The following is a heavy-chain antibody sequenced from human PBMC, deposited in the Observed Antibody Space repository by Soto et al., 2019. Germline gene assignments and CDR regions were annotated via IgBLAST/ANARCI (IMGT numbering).Heavy chain of an antibody. J-gene: IGHJ3*02. D-gene: IGHD5-12*01. Sequence: QVQLVQSGAEVKKPGASVKVSCKASGYTFTSQYLHWVRQAPAQGLEWMGVINPSGGSTTSAQKFQGGVTMTTDTSTSTVYMELSSLRSEDTAVYYCARVIGYDSAWGGFDIWGQGTVVTVSS. CDR1: GYTFTSQY. V-gene: IGHV1-46*03. CDR2: INPSGGST. CDR3: ARVIGYDSAWGGFDI.